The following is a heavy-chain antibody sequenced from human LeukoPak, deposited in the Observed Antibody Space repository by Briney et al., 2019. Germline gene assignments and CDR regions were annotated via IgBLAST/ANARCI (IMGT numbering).Heavy chain of an antibody. CDR3: AKDRLSGYCSSTSCYVNWFDP. J-gene: IGHJ5*02. CDR2: ISGSGGST. V-gene: IGHV3-23*01. CDR1: GFTFSSYA. D-gene: IGHD2-2*01. Sequence: GWSLRLSCAASGFTFSSYAMSWVRQAPGKGLEWVSAISGSGGSTYYADSVKGRFTISRDNSKNTLYLQMNSLRAEDTAVYYCAKDRLSGYCSSTSCYVNWFDPWGQGTLVTVSS.